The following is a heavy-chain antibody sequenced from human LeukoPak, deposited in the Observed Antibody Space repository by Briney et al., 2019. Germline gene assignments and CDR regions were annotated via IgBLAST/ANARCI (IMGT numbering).Heavy chain of an antibody. V-gene: IGHV7-4-1*02. CDR1: GYTFTSYA. J-gene: IGHJ4*02. D-gene: IGHD5-12*01. CDR3: ARDFGGYDFYYFDY. CDR2: INTNTGNP. Sequence: ASVKVSCKASGYTFTSYAMNWVRQAPGQGLEWMGWINTNTGNPTYAQGFTGRFVFSLDTSVSAAYLQISSLKAEDTAVYYCARDFGGYDFYYFDYWGQGTLVTVSS.